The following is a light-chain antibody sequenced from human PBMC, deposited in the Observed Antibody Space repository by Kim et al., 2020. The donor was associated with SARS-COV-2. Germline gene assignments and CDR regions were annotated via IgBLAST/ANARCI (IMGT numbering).Light chain of an antibody. CDR3: PVWDSSIGV. CDR2: RDT. J-gene: IGLJ2*01. CDR1: NIGNKN. Sequence: SYELTQPLSVSVALGQTARITCGGNNIGNKNVHWYQQKPGQAPILVIYRDTNRPSGIPERFSGSNSGNTATLTISRAQAGDESDYYCPVWDSSIGVFGGG. V-gene: IGLV3-9*01.